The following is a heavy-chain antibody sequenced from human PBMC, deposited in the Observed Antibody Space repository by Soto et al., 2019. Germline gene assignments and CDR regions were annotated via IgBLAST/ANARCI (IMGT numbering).Heavy chain of an antibody. Sequence: QVQLVQSGAEVKKPGASVKVSCKASGYTFTSYAMHWVRQAPGQRLEWMGWINAGNGNTKYSQKFQGRVTITRDTSASTACMELSSLRSEDTAVYYCARDIAVAGHPFDYWCQGTLVTVSS. CDR2: INAGNGNT. J-gene: IGHJ4*02. V-gene: IGHV1-3*01. CDR1: GYTFTSYA. CDR3: ARDIAVAGHPFDY. D-gene: IGHD6-19*01.